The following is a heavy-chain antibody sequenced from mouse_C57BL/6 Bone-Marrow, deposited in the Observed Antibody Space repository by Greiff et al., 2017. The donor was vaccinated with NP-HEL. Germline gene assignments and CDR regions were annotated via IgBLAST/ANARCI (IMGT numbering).Heavy chain of an antibody. CDR1: GYSITSGYD. CDR2: ISYSGST. CDR3: ARENYGSRGAWFAY. J-gene: IGHJ3*01. V-gene: IGHV3-1*01. Sequence: EVKLQESGPGMVKPSQSLSLTCTVTGYSITSGYDWHWIRHFPGNKLEWMGYISYSGSTNYNPSLKSRISITHDTSKNHFFLKLNSVTTEDTATYYCARENYGSRGAWFAYWGQGTLVTVSA. D-gene: IGHD1-1*01.